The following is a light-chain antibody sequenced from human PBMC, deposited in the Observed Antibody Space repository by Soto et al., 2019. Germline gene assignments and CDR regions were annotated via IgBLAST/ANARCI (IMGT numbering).Light chain of an antibody. CDR2: DVS. Sequence: QSVLTQPASVSGSPGQSITISCTGTSSDVGGYNYVSWYQQHPGKAPKLMIYDVSNRPSGVSNRFSGSKSGNTASLTISGLQAEDEADYYCSSYTGSSTPLVFGEGTKLTVL. J-gene: IGLJ2*01. V-gene: IGLV2-14*01. CDR1: SSDVGGYNY. CDR3: SSYTGSSTPLV.